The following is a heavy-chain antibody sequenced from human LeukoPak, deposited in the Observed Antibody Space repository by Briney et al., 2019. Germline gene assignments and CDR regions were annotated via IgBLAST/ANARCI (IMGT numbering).Heavy chain of an antibody. CDR2: VGSAGDT. CDR3: AREDSTGSFWSATLYGMDV. Sequence: GGSLRLSCAASGFTLSNYDMHWVRRPAGKGLEWVSTVGSAGDTYYTDSVKGRFTSSRDNAKNSFFLQMNSLRAGDTAVYYCAREDSTGSFWSATLYGMDVWGQGTTVTVSS. V-gene: IGHV3-13*01. D-gene: IGHD3-3*01. CDR1: GFTLSNYD. J-gene: IGHJ6*02.